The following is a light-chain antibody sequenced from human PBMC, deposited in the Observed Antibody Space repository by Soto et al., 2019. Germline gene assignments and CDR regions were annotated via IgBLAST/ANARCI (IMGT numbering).Light chain of an antibody. V-gene: IGKV3-20*01. CDR1: QSVGGNY. CDR3: QHYGSSPQP. Sequence: EIVLTQSPGTLSLSPGERATLSCRASQSVGGNYLAWYQQKPGQAPRLLIYDASRRATGIPDRFSGSGSGTDFTLTISRLEPEDFAVYYCQHYGSSPQPFGLGTKVDIK. CDR2: DAS. J-gene: IGKJ1*01.